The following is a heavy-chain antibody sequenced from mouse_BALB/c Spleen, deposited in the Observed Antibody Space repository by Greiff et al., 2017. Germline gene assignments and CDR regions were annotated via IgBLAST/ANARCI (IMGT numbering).Heavy chain of an antibody. J-gene: IGHJ4*01. CDR1: GYTFTDYW. CDR3: ARSGNYLGAMDY. V-gene: IGHV1-69*01. D-gene: IGHD2-1*01. CDR2: IDTSDSYT. Sequence: QVQLKESGAELVMPGASVKMSCKASGYTFTDYWMHWVKQRPGQGLEWIGAIDTSDSYTSYNQKFKGKATLTVDESSSTAYMQLSSLTSEDSAVYYCARSGNYLGAMDYWGQGTSVTVSS.